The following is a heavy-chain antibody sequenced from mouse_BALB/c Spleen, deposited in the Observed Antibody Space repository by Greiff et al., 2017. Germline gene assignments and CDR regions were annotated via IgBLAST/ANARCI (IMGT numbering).Heavy chain of an antibody. CDR2: IDTSDSYT. Sequence: QVQLQQPGAELVMPGASVKMSCKASGYTFTDYWMHWVKQRPGQGLEWIGAIDTSDSYTSYNQKFKGKATLTVDESSSTAYMQLSSLTSEDSAVYYCAREGYYVLGVWGAGTTVTVSS. V-gene: IGHV1-69*01. J-gene: IGHJ1*01. D-gene: IGHD2-3*01. CDR3: AREGYYVLGV. CDR1: GYTFTDYW.